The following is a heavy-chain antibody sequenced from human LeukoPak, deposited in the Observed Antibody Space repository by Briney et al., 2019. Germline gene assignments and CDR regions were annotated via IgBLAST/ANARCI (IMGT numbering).Heavy chain of an antibody. CDR3: VRDGGYTGGWTYGAGDY. CDR1: GFTFSAYV. J-gene: IGHJ4*01. CDR2: ISNDGNEK. Sequence: GGSLRLSCAASGFTFSAYVMHWVRQAPGKGLECVAVISNDGNEKYYADSVKGRFSISRDNSKNTLYLQMSSLRTEDAAVYYCVRDGGYTGGWTYGAGDYWGQGNLVTVSS. D-gene: IGHD2-8*02. V-gene: IGHV3-30*04.